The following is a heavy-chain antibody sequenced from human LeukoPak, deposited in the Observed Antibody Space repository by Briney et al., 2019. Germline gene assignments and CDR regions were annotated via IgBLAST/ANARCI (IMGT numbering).Heavy chain of an antibody. Sequence: SETLSLTCTVSVGSITSSSYSWGWIPHPPGKDLEWMGRIYFSGSTYYNPSLKSRVTISVDTSKNQFSLKLSSVTAADTAVYYCARQHVSYCSTTSCSAGFVDSWGQGTLVTVSS. CDR1: VGSITSSSYS. J-gene: IGHJ4*02. CDR2: IYFSGST. V-gene: IGHV4-39*01. D-gene: IGHD2-2*01. CDR3: ARQHVSYCSTTSCSAGFVDS.